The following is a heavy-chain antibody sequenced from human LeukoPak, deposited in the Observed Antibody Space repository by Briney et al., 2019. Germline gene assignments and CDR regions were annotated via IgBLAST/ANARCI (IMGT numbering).Heavy chain of an antibody. J-gene: IGHJ4*02. Sequence: GGSLRLSCAASGFTFSSYDMSWVRQAPGKGLEWVSSISSSSSYIYYADSVKGRFTISRDNAKNSLYLQMNSLRAEDTAVYYCVRDLDSVAFLWGQGSLVTVSS. V-gene: IGHV3-21*01. CDR1: GFTFSSYD. CDR2: ISSSSSYI. CDR3: VRDLDSVAFL. D-gene: IGHD3-3*01.